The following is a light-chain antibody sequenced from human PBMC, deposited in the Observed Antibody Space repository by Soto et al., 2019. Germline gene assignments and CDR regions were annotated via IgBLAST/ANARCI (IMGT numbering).Light chain of an antibody. CDR2: DVS. Sequence: QSVLTQPDSVSGSPGQSITISCTGSDSDVGVYDFVSWYQQHPGKAPKLMIYDVSNRPSGVSGRFSGAKSGNTASLTISGLQAEDEADYHCSCFTPSSTRVFGGGTKLTVL. J-gene: IGLJ3*02. CDR3: SCFTPSSTRV. CDR1: DSDVGVYDF. V-gene: IGLV2-14*03.